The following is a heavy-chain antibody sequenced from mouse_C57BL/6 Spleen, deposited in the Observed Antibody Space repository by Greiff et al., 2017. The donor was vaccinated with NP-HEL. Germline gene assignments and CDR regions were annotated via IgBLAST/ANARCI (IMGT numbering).Heavy chain of an antibody. V-gene: IGHV5-17*01. J-gene: IGHJ3*01. CDR2: ISSGSSTI. CDR1: GFTFSDYG. D-gene: IGHD2-4*01. Sequence: EVQLVESGGGLVKPGGSLKLSCAASGFTFSDYGMHWVRQAPEKGLEWVAYISSGSSTIYYADTVKGRFTISRDNAKNTLFLQMTSLRSEDTAMYYCASMGDYAAWFAYWGQGTLVTVSA. CDR3: ASMGDYAAWFAY.